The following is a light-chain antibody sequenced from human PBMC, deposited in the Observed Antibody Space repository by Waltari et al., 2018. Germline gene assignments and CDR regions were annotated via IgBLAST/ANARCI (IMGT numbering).Light chain of an antibody. CDR3: ATRDEGPTVV. Sequence: QSVLTQPPSASGTPGQSVTLPCSGSLPNIGPHYVYWFQQLPGTAPKLLIYLTHQRPSGVPDRFSASKSGTSASLAISGLRFEDEGDYYCATRDEGPTVVFGGGTKVTVL. CDR1: LPNIGPHY. V-gene: IGLV1-47*01. CDR2: LTH. J-gene: IGLJ2*01.